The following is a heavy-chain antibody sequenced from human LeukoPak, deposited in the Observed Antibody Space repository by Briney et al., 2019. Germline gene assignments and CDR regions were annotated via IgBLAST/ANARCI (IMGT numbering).Heavy chain of an antibody. V-gene: IGHV3-30-3*01. J-gene: IGHJ6*02. CDR3: ARSHTATYYYNMDV. CDR1: GFTFSNYA. Sequence: GRSLRLSCAASGFTFSNYAMHWVRQAPGKGLEWVAVIPYDGSNKYYADSVKGRFTISRDNSKNTLYLQMNSLRGDDTAVYYCARSHTATYYYNMDVWGQGTTVTVSS. D-gene: IGHD5-18*01. CDR2: IPYDGSNK.